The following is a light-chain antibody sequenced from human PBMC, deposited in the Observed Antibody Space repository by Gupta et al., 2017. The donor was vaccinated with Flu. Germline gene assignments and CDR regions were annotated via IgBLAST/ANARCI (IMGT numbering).Light chain of an antibody. CDR3: QQYYNYPQT. V-gene: IGKV1-8*01. CDR2: AAS. Sequence: AIRMTQSPSSFSASTGDRVTITCRASQGINNYLAWYQQKPGKAPKLLIYAASTLQSGVPSRFSGSGSGTDFTLTISCLQSEDFATYYCQQYYNYPQTFGQGTKVEIK. CDR1: QGINNY. J-gene: IGKJ1*01.